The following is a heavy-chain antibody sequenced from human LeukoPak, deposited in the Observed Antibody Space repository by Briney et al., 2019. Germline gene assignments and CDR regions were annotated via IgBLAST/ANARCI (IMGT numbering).Heavy chain of an antibody. D-gene: IGHD3-10*01. V-gene: IGHV4-59*01. CDR2: IAYSGST. J-gene: IGHJ5*02. CDR1: GGSISPYF. Sequence: SETLSLTCSVSGGSISPYFWSWIRQPPGKGLEWIGYIAYSGSTNYNPSLKSRVTISVDTSKNQFSLHLNSVTTADTAVYYCARDDYRGVTNFDPWGQGTLVTVPS. CDR3: ARDDYRGVTNFDP.